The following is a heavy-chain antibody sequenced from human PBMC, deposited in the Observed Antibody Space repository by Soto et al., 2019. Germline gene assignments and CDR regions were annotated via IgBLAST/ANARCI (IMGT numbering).Heavy chain of an antibody. D-gene: IGHD3-22*01. CDR1: GGSISSSSYF. Sequence: SLTCTVSGGSISSSSYFWGWIRQPPGKGLEWIGSIYYSGSTYYNPSLKSRVTVSVDTSKNQFSLKLSSVTAADTAVYYCARDRYDSSGYVIIDAFDIWGQGTMVTVS. V-gene: IGHV4-39*07. J-gene: IGHJ3*02. CDR3: ARDRYDSSGYVIIDAFDI. CDR2: IYYSGST.